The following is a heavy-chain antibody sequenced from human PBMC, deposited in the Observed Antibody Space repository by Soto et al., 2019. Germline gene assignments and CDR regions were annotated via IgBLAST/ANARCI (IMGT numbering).Heavy chain of an antibody. D-gene: IGHD2-21*01. CDR3: ARAVCVGASFYSGPFNWGVDA. Sequence: SVGGVVQPGGSLRLSCTTSGFTFNTYGMHWVRQAPGKGLEWVAIIWYDGSNKYYADSVKGRFTISRDNSRNTLYLQMNTLRAENRPFYTGARAVCVGASFYSGPFNWGVDAGGQGPPVPVSS. CDR1: GFTFNTYG. V-gene: IGHV3-33*08. CDR2: IWYDGSNK. J-gene: IGHJ4*02.